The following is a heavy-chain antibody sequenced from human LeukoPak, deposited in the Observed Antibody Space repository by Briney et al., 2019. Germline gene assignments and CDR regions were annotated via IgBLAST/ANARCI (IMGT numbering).Heavy chain of an antibody. V-gene: IGHV3-74*01. J-gene: IGHJ6*03. Sequence: GGSLRLSCAASGFTFSSYWMHWVRQAPGEGLVWVSRINGDGSSTAYADSVKGRFTISRDNTKNTLFLQMNSLRAEDTAVYYCSRVNPPTYYYYYYMDVWGKGTTVTVSS. CDR1: GFTFSSYW. CDR3: SRVNPPTYYYYYYMDV. CDR2: INGDGSST.